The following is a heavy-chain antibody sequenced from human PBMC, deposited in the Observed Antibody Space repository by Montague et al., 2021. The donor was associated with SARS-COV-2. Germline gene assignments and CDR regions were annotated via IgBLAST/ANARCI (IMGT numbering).Heavy chain of an antibody. CDR1: GGSFSGYY. V-gene: IGHV4-34*01. CDR3: TREGYQVLWSDYYYGMDV. D-gene: IGHD2-2*01. J-gene: IGHJ6*02. Sequence: SETLSLTCAVYGGSFSGYYWSWIRQPPGKGLEWIGEINHSGSINHNPSRKSRVTISVDTSKNQFSLKLSSVTAADTAVYYCTREGYQVLWSDYYYGMDVWGQGTTVTVSS. CDR2: INHSGSI.